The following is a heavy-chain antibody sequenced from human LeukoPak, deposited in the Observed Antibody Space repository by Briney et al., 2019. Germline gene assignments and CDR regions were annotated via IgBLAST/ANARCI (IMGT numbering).Heavy chain of an antibody. Sequence: ASVKVSCKASGYTFTDYYMHWVRQAPGQRLEWMGWISAGNGNTKYSQKFQGRVTITRDTSASTAYMELSSLRSEDTAVYYCARVAAAGTIWFDPWGQGTLVTVSS. D-gene: IGHD6-13*01. CDR3: ARVAAAGTIWFDP. CDR2: ISAGNGNT. J-gene: IGHJ5*02. V-gene: IGHV1-3*01. CDR1: GYTFTDYY.